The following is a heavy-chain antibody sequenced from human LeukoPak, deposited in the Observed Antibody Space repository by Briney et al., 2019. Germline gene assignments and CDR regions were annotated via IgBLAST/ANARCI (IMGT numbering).Heavy chain of an antibody. Sequence: PGGSLRPSCAASGFTFSNYWMNWVRQAPGKGLEWVANIKQDRSEKYYVDSVKGRFTISRDNGKNSLYLQMNSLRAEDTAVYYCARSSAKWELPPNWFDPWGQGTLVTVSS. J-gene: IGHJ5*02. CDR2: IKQDRSEK. CDR3: ARSSAKWELPPNWFDP. V-gene: IGHV3-7*01. CDR1: GFTFSNYW. D-gene: IGHD1-26*01.